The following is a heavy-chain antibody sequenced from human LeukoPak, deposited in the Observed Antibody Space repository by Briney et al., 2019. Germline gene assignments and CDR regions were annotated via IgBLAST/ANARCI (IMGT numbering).Heavy chain of an antibody. Sequence: SETLSLTCTVSGASISSSSYYWGWIRQPPGKGLEWIGSIYYTGSTYYNPSLKSRVTISVDTSKNQFSLKLSSVTAADTAVYYCARHVGYYDTTGNFRDYWGQGTLVTVSS. CDR1: GASISSSSYY. D-gene: IGHD3-22*01. CDR3: ARHVGYYDTTGNFRDY. J-gene: IGHJ4*02. V-gene: IGHV4-39*01. CDR2: IYYTGST.